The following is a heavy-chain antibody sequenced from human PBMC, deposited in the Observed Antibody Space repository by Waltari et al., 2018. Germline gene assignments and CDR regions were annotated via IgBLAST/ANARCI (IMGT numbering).Heavy chain of an antibody. CDR3: ARVRSGSYFRPEYYFDY. V-gene: IGHV4-59*01. Sequence: QVQLQESGPGLVKPSETLSLTCTVSGGSISSYYWSWIRQPPGKGLEWIGYIYYSGSTNYTPSLKRRFTISVDTSKNQFSLKLSSVTAADTAVYYCARVRSGSYFRPEYYFDYWGQGTLVTVSS. J-gene: IGHJ4*02. D-gene: IGHD1-26*01. CDR1: GGSISSYY. CDR2: IYYSGST.